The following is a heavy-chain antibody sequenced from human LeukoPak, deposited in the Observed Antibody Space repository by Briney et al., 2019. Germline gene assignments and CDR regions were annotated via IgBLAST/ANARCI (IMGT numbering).Heavy chain of an antibody. CDR2: MSGSGGST. Sequence: GGSLRLSCSASGFTFSSYAMSWVRQAPGKGLEWVSIMSGSGGSTYYAGSVKGRYTISRDNSKNTLHLQMNSLRAEDTAVYYCAKTYVSDFWSGLGIWGQGTMVTVSS. D-gene: IGHD3-3*01. J-gene: IGHJ3*02. CDR3: AKTYVSDFWSGLGI. CDR1: GFTFSSYA. V-gene: IGHV3-23*01.